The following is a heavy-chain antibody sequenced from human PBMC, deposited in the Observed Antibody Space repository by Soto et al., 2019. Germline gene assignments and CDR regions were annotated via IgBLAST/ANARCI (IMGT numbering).Heavy chain of an antibody. CDR2: INTNTGNP. Sequence: ASVKVSCKASGYTFTSYAMNWVRQAPGQGLEWMGWINTNTGNPTYAQGFTGRFVFSLDTSVSTAYLQICSLKADYTATYYCVHTYSSTWRNFDYRAQGTLVTVSS. D-gene: IGHD6-13*01. CDR3: VHTYSSTWRNFDY. J-gene: IGHJ4*02. CDR1: GYTFTSYA. V-gene: IGHV7-4-1*01.